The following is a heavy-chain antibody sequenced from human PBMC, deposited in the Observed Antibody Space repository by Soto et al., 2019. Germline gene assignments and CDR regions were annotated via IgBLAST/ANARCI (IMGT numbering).Heavy chain of an antibody. CDR1: GFTFSDYY. D-gene: IGHD6-13*01. CDR2: IDSSSYT. J-gene: IGHJ2*01. V-gene: IGHV3-11*03. CDR3: ARIIAAAGGRRYFDL. Sequence: GGSLRLSCAASGFTFSDYYMSWIRQAPGKGLEWVSYIDSSSYTNYADSVKGRFTISRDNAKNSLYLQMNSLRAEDTAVYYCARIIAAAGGRRYFDLWGRGTLVTVSS.